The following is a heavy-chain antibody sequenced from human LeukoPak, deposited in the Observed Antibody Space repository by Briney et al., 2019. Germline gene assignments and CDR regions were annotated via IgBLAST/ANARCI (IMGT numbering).Heavy chain of an antibody. CDR1: GFTFSSYW. V-gene: IGHV3-7*01. CDR3: ARPLMYYYGSETYFWFDP. D-gene: IGHD3-10*01. J-gene: IGHJ5*02. Sequence: GGSLRLSCAASGFTFSSYWMSWVRQAPGKGLEWVANIKQDGSEQYYVDSVKGRFTISRDNAKNSLSLQMNSLRAEDMAVYYCARPLMYYYGSETYFWFDPWGQGTLVTVSS. CDR2: IKQDGSEQ.